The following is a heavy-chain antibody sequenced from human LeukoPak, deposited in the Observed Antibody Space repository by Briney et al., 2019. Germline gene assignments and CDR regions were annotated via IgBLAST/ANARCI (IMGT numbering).Heavy chain of an antibody. J-gene: IGHJ5*02. D-gene: IGHD2-15*01. V-gene: IGHV1-69*05. CDR1: GGTFSSYA. CDR2: IIPIFGTA. Sequence: SVKVSCKASGGTFSSYAISWVRQAPGQGLEWMGGIIPIFGTANYAQKFQGRVTMTRDTSINTAYMTLSRLRSGDTALYYCARGPPEYCSGGSCYSGRNWIAPWGQGTLVTVSS. CDR3: ARGPPEYCSGGSCYSGRNWIAP.